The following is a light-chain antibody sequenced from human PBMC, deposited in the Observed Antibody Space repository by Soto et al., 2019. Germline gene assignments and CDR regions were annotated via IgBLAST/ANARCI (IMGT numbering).Light chain of an antibody. J-gene: IGKJ5*01. CDR3: HHYGSSPLT. V-gene: IGKV3-20*01. CDR2: GAS. CDR1: QIVTSSQ. Sequence: IGWTHSRAALPLAPEEGLSLSSTSGQIVTSSQLAWYQQKPGQAPRLLVFGASSRVLGIPDRFSGSGSGTDFTLTISSLEPEDFAVYYCHHYGSSPLTFGQGTRLEI.